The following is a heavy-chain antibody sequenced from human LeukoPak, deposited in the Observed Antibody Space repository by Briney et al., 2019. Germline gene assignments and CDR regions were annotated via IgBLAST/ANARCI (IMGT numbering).Heavy chain of an antibody. Sequence: SETLSLTCTVSGGSISSYYWSWIRQPPGKGLEWIGYIYYSGSTNYNPSLKSRVTISVDTSKNQFSLKLSSVTAADTAVYYCASLRHYYDILTGYSHDAFDIWDQGTMVTVSS. CDR1: GGSISSYY. D-gene: IGHD3-9*01. CDR3: ASLRHYYDILTGYSHDAFDI. CDR2: IYYSGST. J-gene: IGHJ3*02. V-gene: IGHV4-59*01.